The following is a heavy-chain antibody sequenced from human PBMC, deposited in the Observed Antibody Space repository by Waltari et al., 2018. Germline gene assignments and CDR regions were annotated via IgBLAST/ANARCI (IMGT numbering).Heavy chain of an antibody. J-gene: IGHJ4*02. V-gene: IGHV3-15*01. CDR1: GFPFSNSW. CDR3: TASIFGVVISDY. Sequence: EVQLVESGGGLVKPGGSLRLSCSASGFPFSNSWMRWVRQAPGKGLEGVGRIKSKTDGGTTDYAAPVKGRFTISRDDSKNTLYLQMNSLKTEDTAVYYCTASIFGVVISDYWGQGTLVTVSS. CDR2: IKSKTDGGTT. D-gene: IGHD3-3*01.